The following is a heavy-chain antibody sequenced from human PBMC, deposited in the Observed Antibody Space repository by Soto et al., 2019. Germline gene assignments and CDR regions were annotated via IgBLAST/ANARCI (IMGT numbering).Heavy chain of an antibody. D-gene: IGHD3-10*01. CDR3: ARERSGAMVRLNAFDI. CDR2: ISYDGSNK. V-gene: IGHV3-30-3*01. Sequence: QVQLVESGGGVVQPGRSLRLSCAASGFTFSSYAMHWVRQAPGKGLEWVAVISYDGSNKYYGDSVKGRFTISRDNSKNTLYLQMNSLRAEDTAVYYCARERSGAMVRLNAFDIWGQGTMVTVSS. CDR1: GFTFSSYA. J-gene: IGHJ3*02.